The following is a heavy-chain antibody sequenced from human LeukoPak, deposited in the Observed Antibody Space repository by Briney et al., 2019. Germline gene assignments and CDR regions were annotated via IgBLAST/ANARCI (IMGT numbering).Heavy chain of an antibody. CDR3: ASEGYSSSSWDY. Sequence: GGSLRLSCAASGFTFSSYAISWVQQAPGQGLEWMGGIIPIFGTANYAQKFQGRVTITADESTSTAYMELSSLRSEDTAVYYCASEGYSSSSWDYWGQGTLVTVSS. CDR1: GFTFSSYA. D-gene: IGHD6-6*01. J-gene: IGHJ4*02. CDR2: IIPIFGTA. V-gene: IGHV1-69*01.